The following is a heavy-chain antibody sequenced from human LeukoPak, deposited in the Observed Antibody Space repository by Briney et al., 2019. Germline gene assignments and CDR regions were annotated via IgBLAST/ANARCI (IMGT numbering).Heavy chain of an antibody. CDR3: TRLNPYGSGSSSDY. D-gene: IGHD3-10*01. Sequence: GGSLRLSCAASGFTFSGSAMHWVRQASGKGLEWVGRIRSKANSYATAYAASVKGRFTISRDDSKNTAYLQMNSLKTEDTAVYYCTRLNPYGSGSSSDYWGQGTLVTVSS. CDR2: IRSKANSYAT. CDR1: GFTFSGSA. V-gene: IGHV3-73*01. J-gene: IGHJ4*02.